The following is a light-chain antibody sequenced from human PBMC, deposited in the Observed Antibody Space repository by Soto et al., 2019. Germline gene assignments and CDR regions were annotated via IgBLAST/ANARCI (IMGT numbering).Light chain of an antibody. CDR2: DAS. Sequence: EIVMTQSPATLSVSPGERATLSCRASQSISSNLAWYQQKPGQAPRLLIYDASSRATGIAARFSGSGSGTEFTLTISSPQSEDSAVYYCQQYDDWPLTFGPGTKVDIK. CDR1: QSISSN. J-gene: IGKJ3*01. V-gene: IGKV3-15*01. CDR3: QQYDDWPLT.